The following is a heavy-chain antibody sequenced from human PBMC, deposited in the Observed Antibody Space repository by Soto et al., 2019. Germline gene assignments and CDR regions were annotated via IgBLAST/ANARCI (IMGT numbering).Heavy chain of an antibody. CDR2: ISAYNGNT. V-gene: IGHV1-18*01. Sequence: ASVKVSCKASGYTFTSYGISWVRQAPGQGLEWMGWISAYNGNTNYAQKLQGRVTMTTDTSTSSAYMELRSLRSDDTAVYYCARVYYDSSGYPSHWFDPWGQGTLVTVSS. CDR1: GYTFTSYG. D-gene: IGHD3-22*01. CDR3: ARVYYDSSGYPSHWFDP. J-gene: IGHJ5*02.